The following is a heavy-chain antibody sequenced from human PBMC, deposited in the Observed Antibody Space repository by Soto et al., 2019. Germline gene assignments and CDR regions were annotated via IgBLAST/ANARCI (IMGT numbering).Heavy chain of an antibody. V-gene: IGHV3-21*06. J-gene: IGHJ4*02. CDR2: ISSRSTNI. D-gene: IGHD6-19*01. Sequence: GSLRLSCVGSGFTFSGYSMAWVRQAPGRGLEWVASISSRSTNIDYADSVKGRFTISRDNAKNLVSLQMSSLRGEDTALYYCAKFPEPGYSSIWYYFEYWGQGTTVTVSS. CDR3: AKFPEPGYSSIWYYFEY. CDR1: GFTFSGYS.